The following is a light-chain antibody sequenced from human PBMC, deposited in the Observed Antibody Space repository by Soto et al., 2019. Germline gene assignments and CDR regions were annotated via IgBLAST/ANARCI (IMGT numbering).Light chain of an antibody. CDR3: CSFAGNFSV. J-gene: IGLJ1*01. V-gene: IGLV2-11*01. CDR2: DVS. CDR1: SSDVGGYNF. Sequence: QSALTEPRSVSGSPGQSVTISCTGTSSDVGGYNFVSWYQQLPGNAPKLMIFDVSKRPSGVPNRFSASKSGSAASLTISGLQPEDEADYYCCSFAGNFSVFGTGTKVTVL.